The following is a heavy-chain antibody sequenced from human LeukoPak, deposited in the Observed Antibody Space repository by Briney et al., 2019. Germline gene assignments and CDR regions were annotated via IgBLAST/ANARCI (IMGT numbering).Heavy chain of an antibody. CDR3: ARDGLYSSAYWFDP. CDR2: IIPIFGTA. J-gene: IGHJ5*02. CDR1: GGTFSSYA. D-gene: IGHD6-19*01. Sequence: ASVKVSCKASGGTFSSYAISWVRQAPGQRLEWMGGIIPIFGTANYAQKFQGRVTITADESTSTAYMELSSLRSEDTAVYHCARDGLYSSAYWFDPWGQGTLVTVSS. V-gene: IGHV1-69*13.